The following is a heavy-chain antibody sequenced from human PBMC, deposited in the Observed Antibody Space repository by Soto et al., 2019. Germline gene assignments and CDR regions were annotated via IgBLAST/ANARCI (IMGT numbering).Heavy chain of an antibody. CDR1: GFTVSNYA. V-gene: IGHV3-23*01. D-gene: IGHD3-3*01. CDR3: ARDWTGDTCPCLDV. J-gene: IGHJ6*02. Sequence: EVQLLESGGGLVQPGGSLRLSCAAAGFTVSNYALTWVRQSPGKGLEWVSTFSGSGGSTYYADSVRGRFTISRDNSKNTLFLQMNRLRVADTAIYYCARDWTGDTCPCLDVWGQGTTVSVSS. CDR2: FSGSGGST.